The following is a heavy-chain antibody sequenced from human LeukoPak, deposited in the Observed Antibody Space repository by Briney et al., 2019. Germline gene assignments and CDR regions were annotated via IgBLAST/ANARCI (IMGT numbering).Heavy chain of an antibody. D-gene: IGHD6-13*01. Sequence: PGGSLSLSCAASGFTFSSYAMSWVRQAPGKGLEWVSTISASGGNTFYADSVKGRFTISRDNSKNTLHLQMNSLRAEDTAVYYCAKDGRVEQQLYYFDYWGQGALVTVSS. J-gene: IGHJ4*02. V-gene: IGHV3-23*01. CDR3: AKDGRVEQQLYYFDY. CDR2: ISASGGNT. CDR1: GFTFSSYA.